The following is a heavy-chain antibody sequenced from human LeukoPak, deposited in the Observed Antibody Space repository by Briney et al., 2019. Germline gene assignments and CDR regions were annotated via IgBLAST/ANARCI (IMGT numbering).Heavy chain of an antibody. D-gene: IGHD2-15*01. J-gene: IGHJ3*02. Sequence: PGGSLRLSCAASGFTFSSYWMSWVRQAPGKGLEWVANIKEDGSKKYHVDSVKGRFTISRDNAKNSLYLEVNSLGAEDTAVYYCVMGGTFDIWGQGAMVTVSS. CDR2: IKEDGSKK. CDR1: GFTFSSYW. CDR3: VMGGTFDI. V-gene: IGHV3-7*01.